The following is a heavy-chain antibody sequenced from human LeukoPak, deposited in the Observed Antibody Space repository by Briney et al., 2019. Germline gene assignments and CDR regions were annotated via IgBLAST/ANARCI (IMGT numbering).Heavy chain of an antibody. D-gene: IGHD3-22*01. CDR2: FTSRSRSI. CDR3: ARKQYYYDSSGYSYDY. V-gene: IGHV3-21*04. CDR1: GFTFSSYS. Sequence: PGGSLRLSCAASGFTFSSYSMTWVRQAPGKGLEWLSSFTSRSRSIYYADSVKGRFTISRDNAKNLLYLQMNSLRAEDTAVYYCARKQYYYDSSGYSYDYWGQGTLVTVSS. J-gene: IGHJ4*02.